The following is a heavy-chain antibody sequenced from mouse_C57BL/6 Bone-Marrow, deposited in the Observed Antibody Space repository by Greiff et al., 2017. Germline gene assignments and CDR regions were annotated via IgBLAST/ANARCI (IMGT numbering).Heavy chain of an antibody. CDR3: AREKEQLRLGYFDY. D-gene: IGHD3-2*02. CDR1: GYSITSGYY. CDR2: ISYDGSN. Sequence: ESGPGLVKPSQSLSLTCSVTGYSITSGYYWNWIRQFPGNKLEWMGYISYDGSNNYNPSLKNRISITRDTSKNQFFLKLNSVTTEDTATYYCAREKEQLRLGYFDYWGQGTTLTVSS. J-gene: IGHJ2*01. V-gene: IGHV3-6*01.